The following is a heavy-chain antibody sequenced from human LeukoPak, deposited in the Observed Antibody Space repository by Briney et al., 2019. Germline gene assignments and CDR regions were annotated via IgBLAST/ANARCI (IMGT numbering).Heavy chain of an antibody. D-gene: IGHD1-1*01. CDR3: ANAQIRGRLRGTDY. V-gene: IGHV4-30-4*08. Sequence: PSQTLSLTCTVSGGSISSGDYYWSWIRQPPGKGLEWIGYIYYSGSTYYNPSLKSRVTISVDTSKNQFSLKLSSVTAADTAVYYCANAQIRGRLRGTDYWGQGTLVTVSS. J-gene: IGHJ4*02. CDR1: GGSISSGDYY. CDR2: IYYSGST.